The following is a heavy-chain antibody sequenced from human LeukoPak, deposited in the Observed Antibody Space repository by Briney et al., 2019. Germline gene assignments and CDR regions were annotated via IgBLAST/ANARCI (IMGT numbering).Heavy chain of an antibody. D-gene: IGHD6-13*01. J-gene: IGHJ4*02. CDR1: GGSFSGYY. V-gene: IGHV4-34*01. CDR3: ARRPTGGRQQLSRYYFDY. CDR2: INHSGST. Sequence: SETPSLTCAVYGGSFSGYYWSWIRQPPGKGLEWIGEINHSGSTNYNPSLKSRVTISVDTSKNQFSLKLSSVTAADTAVYYCARRPTGGRQQLSRYYFDYWGQGTLVTVSS.